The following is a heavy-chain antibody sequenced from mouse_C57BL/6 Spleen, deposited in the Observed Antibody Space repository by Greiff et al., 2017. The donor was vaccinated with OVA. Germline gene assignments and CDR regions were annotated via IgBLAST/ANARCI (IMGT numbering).Heavy chain of an antibody. CDR1: GYTFTDYY. J-gene: IGHJ2*01. D-gene: IGHD4-1*01. V-gene: IGHV1-76*01. CDR2: IYPGSGNT. Sequence: VKLVESGAELVRPGASVKLSCKASGYTFTDYYINWVKQRPGQGLEWIARIYPGSGNTYYNEKFKGKATLTAEKSSSTAYMQLSSLTSEDSAVYFCARRTGSFDYWGQGTTLTVSS. CDR3: ARRTGSFDY.